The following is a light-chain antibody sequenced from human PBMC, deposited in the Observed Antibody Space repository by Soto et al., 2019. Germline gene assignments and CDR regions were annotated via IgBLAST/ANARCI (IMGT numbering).Light chain of an antibody. V-gene: IGKV3-11*01. CDR1: QSVSSY. J-gene: IGKJ1*01. CDR3: QQRSNWLTWT. Sequence: EIVLTQSPATLSLSPGERATLSCRASQSVSSYLAWYQQKPGQAPRLLIYDASNRATGISARFSGSGSGTDFPLPISSLEPEDFAVYYCQQRSNWLTWTFGQGTKVEIK. CDR2: DAS.